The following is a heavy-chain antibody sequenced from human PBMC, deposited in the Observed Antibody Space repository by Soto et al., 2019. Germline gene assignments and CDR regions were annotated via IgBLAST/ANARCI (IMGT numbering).Heavy chain of an antibody. CDR1: GFSVSSDY. V-gene: IGHV3-53*02. Sequence: DVQLVETGGGLIQPGGSLRLSCAASGFSVSSDYMNWVRQDPGKGLEWVSVIYRGGSTYYADSVRGRFTMSRDNSENTLFLQMNSLRAEDTAVYYCARATEWNALDIWGQGTMVTVSS. J-gene: IGHJ3*02. CDR2: IYRGGST. D-gene: IGHD3-3*01. CDR3: ARATEWNALDI.